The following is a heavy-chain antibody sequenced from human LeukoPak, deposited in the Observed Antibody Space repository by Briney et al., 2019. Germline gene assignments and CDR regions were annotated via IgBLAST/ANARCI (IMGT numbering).Heavy chain of an antibody. Sequence: ASVKVSCKASGYTFTGYYMHWVRQATGQGLEWMGWMNPNSGNTGYAQKFQGRVTMTRNTSISTAYMELSSLRSEDTAVYYCARVPGLINAFDIWGQGTMVTVSS. CDR1: GYTFTGYY. CDR3: ARVPGLINAFDI. J-gene: IGHJ3*02. CDR2: MNPNSGNT. D-gene: IGHD3-10*01. V-gene: IGHV1-8*02.